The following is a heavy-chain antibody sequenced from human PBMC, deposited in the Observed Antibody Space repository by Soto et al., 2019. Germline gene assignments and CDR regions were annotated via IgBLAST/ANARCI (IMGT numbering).Heavy chain of an antibody. V-gene: IGHV3-23*01. J-gene: IGHJ4*02. Sequence: EVQLLESGGDLVQPGGSLRLSCVASGFTFSNFAMSWVRQAPGKGPEWVSAIGGSGGYVFYADSVRGRFTISRDDSKNSLYLQMQSLRAEYTAVYYCAKDPVFVHIGRLYYYFDSWGQGTLVTVPS. CDR2: IGGSGGYV. CDR1: GFTFSNFA. CDR3: AKDPVFVHIGRLYYYFDS. D-gene: IGHD3-3*01.